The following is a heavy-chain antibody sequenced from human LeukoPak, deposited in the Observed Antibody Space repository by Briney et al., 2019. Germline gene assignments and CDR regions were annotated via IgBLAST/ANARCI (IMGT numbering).Heavy chain of an antibody. CDR1: GFTFSDHY. D-gene: IGHD1-7*01. V-gene: IGHV3-72*01. CDR3: ATVEGNYGH. CDR2: ARNKPKGYTT. Sequence: GGSLRLSCEVFGFTFSDHYMDWVRQAPGKGLEWVGRARNKPKGYTTVYAASVKGRFTTSRDDSKDSLYLQMNSLKTDDTAVYYCATVEGNYGHWGQGTLVTVSS. J-gene: IGHJ1*01.